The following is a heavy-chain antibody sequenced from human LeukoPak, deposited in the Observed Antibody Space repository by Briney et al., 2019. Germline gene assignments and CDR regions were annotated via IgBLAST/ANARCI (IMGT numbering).Heavy chain of an antibody. D-gene: IGHD3-22*01. V-gene: IGHV3-7*01. Sequence: SGGSLRLSCAVSGFNFNSYWMNWVRQAPGKGLEWVAIIKQDESEKNYVDSVKGRFTVSRDNANNLLHLQMNNLRADDTAVYYCARRSGYYWDAFDVWGQGTMVTVSS. CDR1: GFNFNSYW. CDR2: IKQDESEK. J-gene: IGHJ3*01. CDR3: ARRSGYYWDAFDV.